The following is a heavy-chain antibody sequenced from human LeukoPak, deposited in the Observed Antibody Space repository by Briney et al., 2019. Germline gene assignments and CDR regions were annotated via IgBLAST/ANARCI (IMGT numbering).Heavy chain of an antibody. CDR2: IYTSGST. CDR3: AREVPAVTTLGGELSYYYYMDV. CDR1: GGSISSYY. J-gene: IGHJ6*03. Sequence: PSETLSLTCTVSGGSISSYYWSWIRQPAGKGLEWIGRIYTSGSTNYNPSLKSRVTMSVDTSKNQFSLKLSSVTAADTAVYYCAREVPAVTTLGGELSYYYYMDVWGKGTTVTISS. V-gene: IGHV4-4*07. D-gene: IGHD4-17*01.